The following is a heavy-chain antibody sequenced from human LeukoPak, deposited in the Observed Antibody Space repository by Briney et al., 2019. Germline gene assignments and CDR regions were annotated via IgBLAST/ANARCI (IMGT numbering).Heavy chain of an antibody. J-gene: IGHJ2*01. Sequence: PSEILSLTCTVSGGSISSYYWNWIRQPPGKGLEWIGYIYYSGSTNYNPSLKSRVTISVDTSKNQFSLKLSSVTAADTAVYYCARKNRLWYFDLWGRGTLVTVSS. CDR3: ARKNRLWYFDL. D-gene: IGHD6-25*01. CDR2: IYYSGST. V-gene: IGHV4-59*08. CDR1: GGSISSYY.